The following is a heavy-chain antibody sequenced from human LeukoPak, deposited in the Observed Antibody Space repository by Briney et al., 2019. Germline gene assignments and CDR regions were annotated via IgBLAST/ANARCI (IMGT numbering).Heavy chain of an antibody. D-gene: IGHD1-14*01. CDR2: INPNSGGT. V-gene: IGHV1-2*02. CDR3: ARDRITNWFDP. Sequence: ASVKVSFKASGYTFTGYYMHWVRQAPGQGLEWMGWINPNSGGTNYAQKFQGRVTMTRDTSTSTAYMELRSLRSDDTAVYYCARDRITNWFDPWGQGTLVTVSS. CDR1: GYTFTGYY. J-gene: IGHJ5*02.